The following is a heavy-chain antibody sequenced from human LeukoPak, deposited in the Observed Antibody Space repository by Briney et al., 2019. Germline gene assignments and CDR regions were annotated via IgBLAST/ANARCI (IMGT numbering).Heavy chain of an antibody. V-gene: IGHV4-59*01. Sequence: SETLSLTCTVSGGSISSYYWSWIRQPPGKGLEWIGYIYYSGSTNYNPSLKSRVTISVDTSKNRFSLKLSSVTAADTAVYYCARVKVDSMVRYYFDYWGQGTLVTVSS. J-gene: IGHJ4*02. D-gene: IGHD3-10*01. CDR3: ARVKVDSMVRYYFDY. CDR2: IYYSGST. CDR1: GGSISSYY.